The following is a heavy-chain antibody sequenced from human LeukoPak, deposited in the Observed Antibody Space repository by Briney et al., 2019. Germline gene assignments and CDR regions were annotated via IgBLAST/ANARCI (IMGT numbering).Heavy chain of an antibody. D-gene: IGHD1-1*01. CDR3: ATEYDNLDDYFDY. CDR2: ISSDGSKK. J-gene: IGHJ4*02. V-gene: IGHV3-30*03. CDR1: GFPFSGYG. Sequence: GRSLRLSCTASGFPFSGYGMHWVRQAPGKGPEWGAAISSDGSKKDYADSVKGRFSISRDQSKNTLYLQMHSLRPEDTAVYYCATEYDNLDDYFDYWGQGTLVIVSS.